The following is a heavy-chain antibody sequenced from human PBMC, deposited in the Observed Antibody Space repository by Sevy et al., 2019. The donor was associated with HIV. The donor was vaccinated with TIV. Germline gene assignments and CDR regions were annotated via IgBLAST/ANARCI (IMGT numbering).Heavy chain of an antibody. D-gene: IGHD2-8*01. V-gene: IGHV3-23*01. CDR2: LSFGCGEI. CDR1: GFTFSKYS. Sequence: GGSLRLCCAASGFTFSKYSMSWVRQPPGKGLDWVSTLSFGCGEINYADSVKGRFTISRDNSKSSVYLQMNNLRPEDTAVYYCAREGCTKPHDYWGQGTLVTVSS. CDR3: AREGCTKPHDY. J-gene: IGHJ4*02.